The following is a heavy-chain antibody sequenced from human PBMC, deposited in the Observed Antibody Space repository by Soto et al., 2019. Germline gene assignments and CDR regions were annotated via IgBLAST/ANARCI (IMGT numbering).Heavy chain of an antibody. Sequence: SQTLSLTCAISGDSVSSNSAAWNWIRQSPSRGLEWLGRTYYRSKWYNDYAVSVKSRITINPDTSKNQFSLQLNSVTPEDTAVYYCARSITIFGVVIIPGYYYYYYMDVWGKGTTVTVSS. D-gene: IGHD3-3*01. V-gene: IGHV6-1*01. CDR1: GDSVSSNSAA. CDR2: TYYRSKWYN. CDR3: ARSITIFGVVIIPGYYYYYYMDV. J-gene: IGHJ6*03.